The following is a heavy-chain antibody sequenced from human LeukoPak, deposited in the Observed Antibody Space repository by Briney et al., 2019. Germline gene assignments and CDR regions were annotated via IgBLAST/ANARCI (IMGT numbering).Heavy chain of an antibody. Sequence: NVCGPTLVKPTETLTLTCTFSGFSLRNNPMGEDWIRQPPGKALEWLALIYWDDDKRYRPSLQSRLTITKDTSKNQVVLTMTNMDPVDTATAFCAHRLDLVGNWHSGAFDFWGRGTMVTVSS. CDR1: GFSLRNNPMG. D-gene: IGHD1/OR15-1a*01. CDR2: IYWDDDK. V-gene: IGHV2-5*02. J-gene: IGHJ3*01. CDR3: AHRLDLVGNWHSGAFDF.